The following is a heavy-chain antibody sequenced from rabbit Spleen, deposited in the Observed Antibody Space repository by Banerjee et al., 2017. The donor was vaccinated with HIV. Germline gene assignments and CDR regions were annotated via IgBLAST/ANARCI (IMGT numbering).Heavy chain of an antibody. CDR2: IYADGSRST. Sequence: QSLQESGGGLVKPGGTLTLTCTVSGLSLSSNAMCWVRQAPGKGPEWIACIYADGSRSTYYASWAKGRFTISKTSSTTVTLQMTSLTAADTATYFCARAYYSSNWPYYFTLWGPGTLVTVS. V-gene: IGHV1S40*01. CDR3: ARAYYSSNWPYYFTL. CDR1: GLSLSSNA. J-gene: IGHJ4*01. D-gene: IGHD4-1*01.